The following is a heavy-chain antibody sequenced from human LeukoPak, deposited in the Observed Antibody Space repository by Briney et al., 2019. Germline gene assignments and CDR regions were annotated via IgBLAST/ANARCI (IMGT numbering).Heavy chain of an antibody. Sequence: GGSLRLSCAASGFTFSNYAMHWVRQAPGKGVEWVAVISYDGSNKYYADSVKGRFTISRDNSKNTLYLQMNSLRAEDTAVYYCARGRDYSNPDYWGQGTLVTVSS. CDR3: ARGRDYSNPDY. V-gene: IGHV3-30-3*01. J-gene: IGHJ4*02. CDR1: GFTFSNYA. CDR2: ISYDGSNK. D-gene: IGHD4-11*01.